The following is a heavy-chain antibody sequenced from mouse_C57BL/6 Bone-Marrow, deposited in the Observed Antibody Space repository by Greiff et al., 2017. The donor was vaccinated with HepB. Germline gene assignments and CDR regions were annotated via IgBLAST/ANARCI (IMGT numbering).Heavy chain of an antibody. J-gene: IGHJ4*01. D-gene: IGHD2-4*01. Sequence: EVKVVESGGGLVQPKGSLKLSCAASGFSFNTYAMNWVRQAPGKGLEWVARIRSKSNNYATYYADSVKDRFTISRDDSESMLYLQMNNLKTEDTAMYYCVRRYDYDYAMDYWGQGTSVTVSS. CDR2: IRSKSNNYAT. CDR3: VRRYDYDYAMDY. V-gene: IGHV10-1*01. CDR1: GFSFNTYA.